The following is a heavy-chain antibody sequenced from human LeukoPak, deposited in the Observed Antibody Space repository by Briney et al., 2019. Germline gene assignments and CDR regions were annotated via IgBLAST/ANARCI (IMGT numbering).Heavy chain of an antibody. Sequence: PGGSLRLSCAASGFTFSSYSMNWVRQAPGKGLEWVSSISSSSSYIYYADSVKGRFTISRDNAKNTLYLQMNSLRAEDTAVYYCARQLYRHRVYMDVWGKGTTVTISS. CDR3: ARQLYRHRVYMDV. CDR1: GFTFSSYS. CDR2: ISSSSSYI. D-gene: IGHD1-1*01. J-gene: IGHJ6*03. V-gene: IGHV3-21*01.